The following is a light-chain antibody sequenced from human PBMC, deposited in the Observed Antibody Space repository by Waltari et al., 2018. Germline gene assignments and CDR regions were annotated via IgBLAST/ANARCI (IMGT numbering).Light chain of an antibody. J-gene: IGKJ3*01. CDR2: DAS. CDR3: QQYDVLQYT. CDR1: QDITNC. V-gene: IGKV1-33*01. Sequence: SASVGDRVTITCQASQDITNCLNWYQQKPGQAPKLLIYDASNLKTGVPSRFSGRGFGTDFTFTISSLQPEDVATYYCQQYDVLQYTFGPGTKVNLK.